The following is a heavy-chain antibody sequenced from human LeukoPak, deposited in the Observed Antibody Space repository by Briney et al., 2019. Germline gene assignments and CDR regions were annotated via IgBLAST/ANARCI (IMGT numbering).Heavy chain of an antibody. CDR2: INHSGST. Sequence: SETLTLTCAVYGGSFSGYYWSWIRQPPGKGLEWIGEINHSGSTNYNPSLKSGVTISVDTSKNQFSLKLSSVTAADTAVYYCARGLSRDGYKTSRRWYFDLWGRGTLVTVSS. D-gene: IGHD5-24*01. V-gene: IGHV4-34*01. J-gene: IGHJ2*01. CDR1: GGSFSGYY. CDR3: ARGLSRDGYKTSRRWYFDL.